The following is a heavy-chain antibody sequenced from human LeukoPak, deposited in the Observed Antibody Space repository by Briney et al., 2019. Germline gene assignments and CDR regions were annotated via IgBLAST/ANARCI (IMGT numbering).Heavy chain of an antibody. V-gene: IGHV1-46*01. CDR2: INPSGGST. CDR1: AYSFTTYY. CDR3: ARDPEANWAFFDY. J-gene: IGHJ4*02. Sequence: ASVKVSCKASAYSFTTYYMHWVRQAPGQGLEWMGIINPSGGSTTYPQKFQGRVSMTRDTSTSTVYMELSSLRSEDTAVYYCARDPEANWAFFDYWGQGTLVTVSS. D-gene: IGHD1-26*01.